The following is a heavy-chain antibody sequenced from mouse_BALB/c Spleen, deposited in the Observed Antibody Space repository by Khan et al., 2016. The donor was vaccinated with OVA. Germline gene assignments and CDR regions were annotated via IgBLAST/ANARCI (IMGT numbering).Heavy chain of an antibody. CDR3: AREEALYYVDY. V-gene: IGHV1S132*01. J-gene: IGHJ2*01. D-gene: IGHD3-2*02. CDR2: IYPGTDNT. Sequence: QVQLQQSGAELVRPGTSVKLSCKTSGYIFTSYWIHWVKQRSGQGLEWIARIYPGTDNTYYNEKFKDRATLTADKSSSTAYFQLSSLKSEDSAVFFCAREEALYYVDYWGQGTTLTVSS. CDR1: GYIFTSYW.